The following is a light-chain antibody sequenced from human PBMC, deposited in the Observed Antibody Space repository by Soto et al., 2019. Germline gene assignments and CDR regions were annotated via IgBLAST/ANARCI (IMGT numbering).Light chain of an antibody. CDR3: AAWDDSLSAAV. Sequence: QLVLTQPPSASGTPGQRVTISCSGSSSNIGSNYVFWYQQLPGMAPKLLIYRNNQRPSGVPDRFSGSKSGTSASLAISGLRSEDEADYYCAAWDDSLSAAVFGGGTQLTVL. CDR2: RNN. CDR1: SSNIGSNY. J-gene: IGLJ7*01. V-gene: IGLV1-47*01.